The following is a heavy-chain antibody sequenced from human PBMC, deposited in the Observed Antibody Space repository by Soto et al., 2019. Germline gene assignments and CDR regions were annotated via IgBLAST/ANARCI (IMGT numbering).Heavy chain of an antibody. V-gene: IGHV4-31*03. J-gene: IGHJ4*02. CDR3: ARNSISKKIDY. Sequence: QVQLQESGPGLVKPSQTLSLSCSVSGGSINSGGYYWTWIRQHPGKGLEWIGNIFYSGSTSYNPSLKSRITISIDTSKTHFSLKLSSVTAADTAVYYCARNSISKKIDYWGQGTLVTVSS. CDR2: IFYSGST. CDR1: GGSINSGGYY. D-gene: IGHD3-22*01.